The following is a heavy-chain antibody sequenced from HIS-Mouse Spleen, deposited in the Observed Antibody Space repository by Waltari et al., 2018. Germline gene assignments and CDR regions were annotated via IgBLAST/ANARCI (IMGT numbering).Heavy chain of an antibody. CDR2: IDYSGST. CDR3: ARDLSKELATSY. CDR1: GGSISSSSYY. Sequence: QLQLQESGPGLVKPSETLSLTCTVSGGSISSSSYYWGWIRQPPGKGLEWIGSIDYSGSTYYNPSLKSRVTISVDTSKNQFSLKLSSVTAADTAVYYCARDLSKELATSYWGQGTLVTVSS. V-gene: IGHV4-39*07. D-gene: IGHD3-10*01. J-gene: IGHJ4*02.